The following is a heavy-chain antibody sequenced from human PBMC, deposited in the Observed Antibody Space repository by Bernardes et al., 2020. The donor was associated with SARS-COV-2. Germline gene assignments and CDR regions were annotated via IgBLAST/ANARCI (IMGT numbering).Heavy chain of an antibody. CDR2: IYYSGST. J-gene: IGHJ5*02. CDR1: GGSISRSNNY. V-gene: IGHV4-39*01. D-gene: IGHD3-10*01. Sequence: SETLSLTCTVSGGSISRSNNYWGWIRQPPGKGLEWIGTIYYSGSTYYNPSLNSRVTISVDTSKNHFYLKLNSVTAADTAVYYCARHPPSGVGFGSGLNWFDPWGQGTLVTVSS. CDR3: ARHPPSGVGFGSGLNWFDP.